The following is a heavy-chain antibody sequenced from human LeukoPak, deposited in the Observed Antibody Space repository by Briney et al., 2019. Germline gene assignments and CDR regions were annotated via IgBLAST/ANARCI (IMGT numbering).Heavy chain of an antibody. J-gene: IGHJ3*02. CDR3: ASGQNVWGSYRYDAFDI. CDR1: GFTFSSYS. D-gene: IGHD3-16*02. CDR2: ISSSSSYI. V-gene: IGHV3-21*01. Sequence: GGSLRLSCAASGFTFSSYSMNWVRQAPGKGLEWVSSISSSSSYIYYADSVKGRFTISRDNAKNSLYLQMNSLRAEDTAAYYCASGQNVWGSYRYDAFDIWGQGTMVTVSS.